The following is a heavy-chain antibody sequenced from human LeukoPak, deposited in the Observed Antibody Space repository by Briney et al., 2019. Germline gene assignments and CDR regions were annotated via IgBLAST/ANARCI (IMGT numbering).Heavy chain of an antibody. CDR1: GFTFSGYW. CDR2: IKEDGSEK. D-gene: IGHD1-26*01. J-gene: IGHJ4*02. Sequence: PGGSLRLSCEASGFTFSGYWMSWVRQGPGKGLEWVANIKEDGSEKYYVDSVKGRFTISRDNAKNSLYLQMNSLRAEDTAVYYCARDFSGSYYVDYWGQGTLVTVSS. V-gene: IGHV3-7*01. CDR3: ARDFSGSYYVDY.